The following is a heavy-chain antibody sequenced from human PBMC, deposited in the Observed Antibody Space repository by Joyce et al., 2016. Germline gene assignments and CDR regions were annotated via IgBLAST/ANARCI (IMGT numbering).Heavy chain of an antibody. Sequence: QLQLQESGPGLVKPSETLSLTCTVSDDSISSSSYYWVWIRQPPGKGLEWIGGVYYTGNTFYNSSLKRRVTISIDTSKKQFSLKVRFVTAADTAVYYCARERDGYIFDYWGQGALVTVSS. CDR3: ARERDGYIFDY. CDR1: DDSISSSSYY. CDR2: VYYTGNT. V-gene: IGHV4-39*07. J-gene: IGHJ4*02. D-gene: IGHD5-24*01.